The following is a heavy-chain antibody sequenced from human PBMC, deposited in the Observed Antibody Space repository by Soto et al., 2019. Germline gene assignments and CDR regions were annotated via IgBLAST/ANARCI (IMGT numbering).Heavy chain of an antibody. D-gene: IGHD1-7*01. Sequence: SGPTLVNPTQTLTLTCTFSGFSLSTSGMCVSWIRQSPGKALEWLARIDWDDDKYYSTSLSTRLTISKDTSKNQVVLTMTNMDPVDTATYYCARSGPLQNYLSNHDAFDIWGQGTMVTVSS. V-gene: IGHV2-70*11. CDR1: GFSLSTSGMC. CDR3: ARSGPLQNYLSNHDAFDI. J-gene: IGHJ3*02. CDR2: IDWDDDK.